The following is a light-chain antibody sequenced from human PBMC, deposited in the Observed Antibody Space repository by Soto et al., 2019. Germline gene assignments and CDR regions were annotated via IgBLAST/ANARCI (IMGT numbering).Light chain of an antibody. Sequence: DIQLTQSPSSLSASVGDSVTISCRASQNVNRFLHWYQQRPGKAPKLLIYATSTLQTGVPSRFTGSGFGTEFTLTISSLQPEDFGTYFCQQSYSSQFTFGPGTKVDI. CDR2: ATS. CDR3: QQSYSSQFT. J-gene: IGKJ3*01. CDR1: QNVNRF. V-gene: IGKV1-39*01.